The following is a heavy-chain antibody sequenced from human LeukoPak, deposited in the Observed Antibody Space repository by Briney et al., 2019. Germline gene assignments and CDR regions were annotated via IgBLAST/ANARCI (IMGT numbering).Heavy chain of an antibody. CDR1: GGSISSSSYY. D-gene: IGHD6-19*01. CDR3: ARRSSGWWNYYYYYGMDV. CDR2: IYYSGST. Sequence: SETLSLTCTVSGGSISSSSYYWGWIRQPPGKGLEWIGSIYYSGSTYYSPSLKSRVTISVDTSKNQFSLKLSSVTAADTAVYCCARRSSGWWNYYYYYGMDVWGQGTTVTVSS. J-gene: IGHJ6*02. V-gene: IGHV4-39*01.